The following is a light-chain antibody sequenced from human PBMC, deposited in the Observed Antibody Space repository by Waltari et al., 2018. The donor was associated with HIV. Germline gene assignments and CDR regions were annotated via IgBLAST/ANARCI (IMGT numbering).Light chain of an antibody. CDR2: DAS. J-gene: IGKJ4*01. Sequence: DIQMTQSPSTLYTSVGDRVTITCQASQDISNYLNWYQQQPGKAPKLMIYDASNLETGVPSRFSGSGSGTDFTFTISSLQPEDVATYYCQQYENLPLTFGGGTNVEIK. CDR3: QQYENLPLT. V-gene: IGKV1-33*01. CDR1: QDISNY.